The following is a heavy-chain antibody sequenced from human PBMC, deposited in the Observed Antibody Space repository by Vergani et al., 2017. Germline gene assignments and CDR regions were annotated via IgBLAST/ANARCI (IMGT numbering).Heavy chain of an antibody. CDR3: ARARCIETCYMSNWLDS. Sequence: EVQLVESGGGLVKPGGSLRLSCAASGFTVSSNYMSWVRQAPGKGLEWVSRIKSYGSFTAYADSGKGRFTISRDNAQNTLYLQMNSLRVEDTGVYYCARARCIETCYMSNWLDSWGQGTLVTVSS. CDR1: GFTVSSNY. CDR2: IKSYGSFT. V-gene: IGHV3-74*03. J-gene: IGHJ5*01. D-gene: IGHD3-9*01.